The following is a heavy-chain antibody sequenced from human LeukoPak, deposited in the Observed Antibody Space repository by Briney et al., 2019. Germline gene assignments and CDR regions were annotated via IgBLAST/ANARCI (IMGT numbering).Heavy chain of an antibody. D-gene: IGHD4-11*01. CDR3: ARINYSNYDGYYYYMDV. J-gene: IGHJ6*03. V-gene: IGHV2-70*11. CDR2: IDWDDDK. CDR1: GFSLSTNGMC. Sequence: ESGPALVKPTQTLTLTCTFSGFSLSTNGMCVSWIRQPPGKALEWLARIDWDDDKYYSTSLKTRLTISKDTSKNQVVLTMTNMDPVDTATYYCARINYSNYDGYYYYMDVWGKGTTVTVSS.